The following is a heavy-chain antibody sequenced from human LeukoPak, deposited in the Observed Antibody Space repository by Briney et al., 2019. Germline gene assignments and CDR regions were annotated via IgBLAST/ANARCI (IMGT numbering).Heavy chain of an antibody. CDR3: ARGPHMVRGVISGWFDP. CDR2: INHSGST. V-gene: IGHV4-34*01. CDR1: GGSFSGYY. Sequence: SETLSLTCAVYGGSFSGYYWSWIRQPPGKGLEWIGEINHSGSTNYNPSLESRVTVSVDTSKNQFSLKLTSVTAADTAVYYCARGPHMVRGVISGWFDPWGQGTLVTVSS. D-gene: IGHD3-10*01. J-gene: IGHJ5*02.